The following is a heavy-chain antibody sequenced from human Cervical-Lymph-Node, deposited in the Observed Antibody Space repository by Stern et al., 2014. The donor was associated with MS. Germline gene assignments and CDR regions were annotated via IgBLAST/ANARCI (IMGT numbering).Heavy chain of an antibody. Sequence: EQLLESGAKVKKPGASVKVSCKASGYTFPTYGFNWVRQAPGQGLAWVGWISGSSGNTNYAPKVQGRVSMTTNTSTLTGYMELRNLRSDDTAVYYCVYTSSLGGVLFDYWGQGSLVTVSS. D-gene: IGHD2-2*01. J-gene: IGHJ4*02. CDR1: GYTFPTYG. V-gene: IGHV1-18*01. CDR2: ISGSSGNT. CDR3: VYTSSLGGVLFDY.